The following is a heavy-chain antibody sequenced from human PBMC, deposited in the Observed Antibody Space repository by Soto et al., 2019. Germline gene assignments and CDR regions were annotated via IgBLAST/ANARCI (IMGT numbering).Heavy chain of an antibody. V-gene: IGHV5-51*01. Sequence: GESLKISCKGSGYSFTSYWIGWVRQMPGKGLEWMGIIYPGDSDTRYSPSYKGQVTISADKSISTAYLQWSSLKASDTAMYYCARPGPSGYDLGDAFDIWGQGTMVTVSS. J-gene: IGHJ3*02. CDR2: IYPGDSDT. CDR1: GYSFTSYW. D-gene: IGHD5-12*01. CDR3: ARPGPSGYDLGDAFDI.